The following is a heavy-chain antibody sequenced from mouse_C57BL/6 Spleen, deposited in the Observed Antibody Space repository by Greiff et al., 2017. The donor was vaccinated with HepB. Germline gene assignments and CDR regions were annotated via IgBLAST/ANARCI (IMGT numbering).Heavy chain of an antibody. CDR3: ARGYYSNYTWFAY. V-gene: IGHV1-20*01. J-gene: IGHJ4*01. CDR2: INPYNGDT. D-gene: IGHD2-5*01. Sequence: VQLQQSGPELVKPGDSVKISCKASGYSFTGYFMNWVMQSHGKSLEWIGRINPYNGDTFYNQKFKGKATLTVDKSSSTAHMELRSLTSEDSAVYYCARGYYSNYTWFAYWGQGTSVTVSS. CDR1: GYSFTGYF.